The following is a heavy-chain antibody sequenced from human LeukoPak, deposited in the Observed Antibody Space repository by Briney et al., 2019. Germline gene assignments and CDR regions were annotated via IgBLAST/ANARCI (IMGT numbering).Heavy chain of an antibody. CDR3: ARVGWNNGNY. CDR2: ISSSSSYI. J-gene: IGHJ4*02. Sequence: ETLSLTCAASGFTFSSYSMNWVRQAPGKGLEWVSSISSSSSYIYYADSVKGRFTISRDNAKNSLYLQMNSLRAEDTAVYYCARVGWNNGNYWGQGTLVTVSS. CDR1: GFTFSSYS. V-gene: IGHV3-21*01. D-gene: IGHD1/OR15-1a*01.